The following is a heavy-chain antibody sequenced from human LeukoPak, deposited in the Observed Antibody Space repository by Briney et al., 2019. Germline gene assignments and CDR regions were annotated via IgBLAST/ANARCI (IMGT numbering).Heavy chain of an antibody. CDR2: ISYDGSNK. V-gene: IGHV3-30*18. Sequence: GGSLRLSCAASGFTFSSYGMHWVRQAPGKGLEWVAVISYDGSNKYYADSVKGRFTISRDNSKNTLYLQMNSLRAEDTAVYYCAKVLRFPNDAFDIWGQGTMVTVSS. CDR3: AKVLRFPNDAFDI. D-gene: IGHD3-3*01. CDR1: GFTFSSYG. J-gene: IGHJ3*02.